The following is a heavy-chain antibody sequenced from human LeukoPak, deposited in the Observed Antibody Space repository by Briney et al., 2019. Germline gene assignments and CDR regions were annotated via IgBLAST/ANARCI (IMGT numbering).Heavy chain of an antibody. CDR1: GGSISSYY. D-gene: IGHD6-19*01. Sequence: SETLSLTCIVSGGSISSYYWSWIRQPPGKGLEWIGYIYYSGSTNYNPSLKSRVTISVDTSKNQFPLKLSSVTAADTAVYYCARQGTSGWSNFDYWGQGTLVTVSS. V-gene: IGHV4-59*08. CDR3: ARQGTSGWSNFDY. CDR2: IYYSGST. J-gene: IGHJ4*02.